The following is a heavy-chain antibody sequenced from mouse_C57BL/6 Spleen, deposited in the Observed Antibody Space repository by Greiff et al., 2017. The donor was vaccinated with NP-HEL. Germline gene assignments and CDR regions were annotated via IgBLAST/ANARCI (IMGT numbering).Heavy chain of an antibody. Sequence: EVKLMESGGDLVKPGGSLKLSCAASGFTFSSYGMSWVRQTPDTRLAWVATISSGGSYTYYPDSVTGRFTISRDNAKNTLYLQMSSLKSEDTAMYYCARRDSSGYGYWGQGTTLTVSS. D-gene: IGHD3-2*02. CDR3: ARRDSSGYGY. J-gene: IGHJ2*01. CDR2: ISSGGSYT. CDR1: GFTFSSYG. V-gene: IGHV5-6*01.